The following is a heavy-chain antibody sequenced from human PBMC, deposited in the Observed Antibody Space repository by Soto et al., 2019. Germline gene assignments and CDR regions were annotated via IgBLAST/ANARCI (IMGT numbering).Heavy chain of an antibody. D-gene: IGHD2-21*02. CDR3: ARPPGYGRDWYYFDL. V-gene: IGHV1-2*02. CDR1: GYTFIGYY. CDR2: ISPKSGGT. Sequence: ASVKVSCKASGYTFIGYYMHWVRQAPGQGLEWRGRISPKSGGTNYAQKFQGRVTMTWDTSLNTAYMELSSLLFEDTAVYYCARPPGYGRDWYYFDLWGQGTLVTVSS. J-gene: IGHJ4*02.